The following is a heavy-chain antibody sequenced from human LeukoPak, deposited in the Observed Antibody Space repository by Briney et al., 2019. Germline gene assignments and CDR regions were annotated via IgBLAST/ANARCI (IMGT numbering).Heavy chain of an antibody. Sequence: SETLSLTCTFSVGSISSYYWSWIRQPPGKGLEWMGDIYYSGSTNYNPSLKSRVTISVDPCKNQFSLQLSCVTAADPAVYYCARGLRLTIFGVVNGAEIFDPWGQGTLVTVSS. D-gene: IGHD3-3*01. CDR2: IYYSGST. V-gene: IGHV4-59*01. J-gene: IGHJ5*02. CDR3: ARGLRLTIFGVVNGAEIFDP. CDR1: VGSISSYY.